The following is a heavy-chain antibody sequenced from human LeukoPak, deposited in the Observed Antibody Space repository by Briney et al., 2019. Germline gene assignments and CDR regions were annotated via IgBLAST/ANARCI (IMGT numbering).Heavy chain of an antibody. J-gene: IGHJ4*02. CDR3: ARVEYYDSSGYYF. V-gene: IGHV1-2*02. CDR2: IDAYSGGT. CDR1: GYTFTGYY. Sequence: ASVKVSCKASGYTFTGYYIHWVRQAPGQGLEWMGWIDAYSGGTIYAQKFQGRVTMTRDTSISTAYMELSRLRSDDTAVYYCARVEYYDSSGYYFWGQGTLVTVSS. D-gene: IGHD3-22*01.